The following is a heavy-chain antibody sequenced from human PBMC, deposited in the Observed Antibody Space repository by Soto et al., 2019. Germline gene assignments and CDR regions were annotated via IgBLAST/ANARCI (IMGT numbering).Heavy chain of an antibody. CDR2: ISYDGSNK. J-gene: IGHJ5*02. V-gene: IGHV3-30-3*01. D-gene: IGHD2-8*01. CDR3: ARVSPSYCTNGVCSGNWFDP. CDR1: GFSFSSYA. Sequence: GGSLRLSCAASGFSFSSYAMHWVRQAPGKGLEWVAVISYDGSNKYYADSVKGRFTISRDNSKNTLYLQMNSLRAEDTAVYYCARVSPSYCTNGVCSGNWFDP.